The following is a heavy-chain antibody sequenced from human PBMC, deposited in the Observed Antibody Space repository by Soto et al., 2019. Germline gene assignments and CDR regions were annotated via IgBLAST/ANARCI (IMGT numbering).Heavy chain of an antibody. V-gene: IGHV4-34*01. CDR1: GGSFSGYY. CDR2: INHRGST. J-gene: IGHJ5*02. D-gene: IGHD2-2*01. Sequence: AETLSLTCVVYGGSFSGYYWSWVRQSPGKGLEWIGGINHRGSTNYNPSLESRVTISVDTSKNQFSLKLPSVTAADTAMYYCARDGFCTSTTCRVGNWFDPWGQGTLVTVSS. CDR3: ARDGFCTSTTCRVGNWFDP.